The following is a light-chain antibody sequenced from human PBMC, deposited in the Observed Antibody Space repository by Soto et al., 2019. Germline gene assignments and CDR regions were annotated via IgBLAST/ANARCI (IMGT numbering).Light chain of an antibody. Sequence: EIVLTQSPGTLPLSPGERATLSCRASQSVNNNYLAWYQQKRGQAPRLLVYGASTRATGIPDRFSGSVSGTDFTLTISRLEPEDFAVYYCQQYGRSLTFGGGTKVEIK. J-gene: IGKJ4*01. CDR1: QSVNNNY. V-gene: IGKV3-20*01. CDR2: GAS. CDR3: QQYGRSLT.